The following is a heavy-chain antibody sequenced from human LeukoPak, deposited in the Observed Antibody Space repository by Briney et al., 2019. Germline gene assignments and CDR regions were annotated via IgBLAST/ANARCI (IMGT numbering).Heavy chain of an antibody. D-gene: IGHD6-19*01. J-gene: IGHJ3*02. CDR2: ISGSGGST. V-gene: IGHV3-23*01. CDR1: GFTFSSYA. CDR3: AKGYTQWLVRDNAFDI. Sequence: PGGSLRLSCAASGFTFSSYAMSWVRQAPGKGLEWVSAISGSGGSTYYADSVKGRFTISRDNSKNTLYLQMNSLRAEDTAVYYCAKGYTQWLVRDNAFDIWGQGTMVTVSS.